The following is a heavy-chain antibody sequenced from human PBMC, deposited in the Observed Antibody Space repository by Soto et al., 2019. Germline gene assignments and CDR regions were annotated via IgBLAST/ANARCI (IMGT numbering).Heavy chain of an antibody. Sequence: QVQLVQSGAEVKKPGSSVKVSCKASGGTFSSYAISWVRQAPGQGLEWMGGIIPIFGTANYAQKFQGRVKIAADESTSTAYMELSSVRSEDTAVYYCASSYYDYVWGSYKTATDFDYWGQGTLVTVSS. V-gene: IGHV1-69*01. CDR3: ASSYYDYVWGSYKTATDFDY. J-gene: IGHJ4*02. D-gene: IGHD3-16*01. CDR1: GGTFSSYA. CDR2: IIPIFGTA.